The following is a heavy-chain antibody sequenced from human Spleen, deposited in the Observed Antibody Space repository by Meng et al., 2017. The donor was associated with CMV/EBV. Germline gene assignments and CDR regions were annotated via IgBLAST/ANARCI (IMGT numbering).Heavy chain of an antibody. CDR3: AKDWGPSDHYRFDY. V-gene: IGHV3-7*01. CDR2: IKHDGSEK. D-gene: IGHD3-16*01. Sequence: GESLKISCGASGFTFSIYAMSWVRQIPGKGLEWVANIKHDGSEKYYVDSVKGRFTISGDNGKNSMFLQMNSLRAEDTAVYYCAKDWGPSDHYRFDYWGQGTLVTVSS. CDR1: GFTFSIYA. J-gene: IGHJ4*02.